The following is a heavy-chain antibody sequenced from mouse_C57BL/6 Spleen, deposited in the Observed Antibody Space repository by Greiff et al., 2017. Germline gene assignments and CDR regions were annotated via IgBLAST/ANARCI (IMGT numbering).Heavy chain of an antibody. CDR1: GYAFSSSW. V-gene: IGHV1-82*01. J-gene: IGHJ2*01. Sequence: VKLMESGPELVKPGASVKISYKASGYAFSSSWMNWVKQRPGKGLEWIGRIYPGDGDTNYNGKFKGKATLTADKSSSTAYMQLSSLTSEDSAVYFCARSSNYPFDYWGQGTTLTVSS. D-gene: IGHD2-5*01. CDR3: ARSSNYPFDY. CDR2: IYPGDGDT.